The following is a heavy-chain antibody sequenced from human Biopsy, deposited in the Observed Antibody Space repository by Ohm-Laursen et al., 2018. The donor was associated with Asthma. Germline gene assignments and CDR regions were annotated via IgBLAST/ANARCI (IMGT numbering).Heavy chain of an antibody. J-gene: IGHJ4*02. CDR3: ARGLDYSGRSGFDY. D-gene: IGHD3-10*01. CDR1: GFVFSQCG. CDR2: MSYDGSIK. V-gene: IGHV3-30*03. Sequence: SLRLSCAAAGFVFSQCGMDWVRQAPGKGLEWVALMSYDGSIKDYADSVKGRFTISRDNSMNTLYLHMNSLRVEDTAVYYCARGLDYSGRSGFDYWGQGTLVTVSS.